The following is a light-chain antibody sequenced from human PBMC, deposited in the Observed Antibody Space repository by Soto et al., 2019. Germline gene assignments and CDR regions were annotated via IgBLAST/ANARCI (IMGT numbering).Light chain of an antibody. Sequence: QSVLTQPPSASGTPGQRVTISCSGSSSNIGSNYVYWFQQLPRTAPKLLIYRNNQRPSGVPERISGSKSGTSASLAISGLRSEDEADYYCAVWDDSLSGVVFGGGTKLTVL. CDR3: AVWDDSLSGVV. J-gene: IGLJ2*01. V-gene: IGLV1-47*01. CDR1: SSNIGSNY. CDR2: RNN.